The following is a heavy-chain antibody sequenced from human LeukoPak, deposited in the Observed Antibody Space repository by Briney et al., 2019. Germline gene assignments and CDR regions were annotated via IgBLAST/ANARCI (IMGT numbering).Heavy chain of an antibody. V-gene: IGHV3-7*03. CDR3: AKSAGSGSDSYYFDY. Sequence: GGSLRLSCAASGFTFTTYWMTWVRQAPGKGLEWVANIKQDGSETYYVDSVKGRFTISRDNAKNSLYLQMNSLRAEDTAVYYCAKSAGSGSDSYYFDYWGQGTLVTVSS. CDR2: IKQDGSET. J-gene: IGHJ4*02. D-gene: IGHD3-10*01. CDR1: GFTFTTYW.